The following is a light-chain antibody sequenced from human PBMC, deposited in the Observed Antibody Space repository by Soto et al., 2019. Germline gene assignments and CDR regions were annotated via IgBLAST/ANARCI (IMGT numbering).Light chain of an antibody. CDR3: QQYSNWPWT. Sequence: EIVLTQSPATLSLSPGERATLSCRASQSVISYLAWYQQKPGQAPRLLIYDASNRATGIPARFSGSGSGTDFSLTISTLEPEDFAVYYCQQYSNWPWTFGQGTKVEIK. CDR1: QSVISY. J-gene: IGKJ1*01. CDR2: DAS. V-gene: IGKV3-11*01.